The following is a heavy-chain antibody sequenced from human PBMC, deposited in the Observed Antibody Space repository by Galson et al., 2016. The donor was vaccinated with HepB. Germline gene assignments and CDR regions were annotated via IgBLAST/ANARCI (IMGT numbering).Heavy chain of an antibody. Sequence: SLRLSCAASGFTFTSYAMSWVRQAPGKGLEWVATISGSGGSTSYGDSVKGRFTISRDNSNNTMYLQVNSLRAEDTSVYYCAKGGGRQGKSSEFWKGYTRGGSYFDYWGQGTLVTVSS. J-gene: IGHJ4*02. CDR1: GFTFTSYA. V-gene: IGHV3-23*01. CDR2: ISGSGGST. CDR3: AKGGGRQGKSSEFWKGYTRGGSYFDY. D-gene: IGHD3-3*01.